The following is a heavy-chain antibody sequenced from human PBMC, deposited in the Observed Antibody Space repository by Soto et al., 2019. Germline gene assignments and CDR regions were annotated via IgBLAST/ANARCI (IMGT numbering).Heavy chain of an antibody. CDR1: GGSFSNNF. CDR3: VRGPAGSGGSYDY. J-gene: IGHJ4*02. Sequence: QVHLQQWGARLLKPSETLSLTCAVYGGSFSNNFWSWIRQTPGKGLEWIGEINHSGSTKYNPSLKSRVTISKDMSRNQFSLRMSSVTAADTALYYCVRGPAGSGGSYDYWGQGTLVTVSS. CDR2: INHSGST. D-gene: IGHD6-19*01. V-gene: IGHV4-34*01.